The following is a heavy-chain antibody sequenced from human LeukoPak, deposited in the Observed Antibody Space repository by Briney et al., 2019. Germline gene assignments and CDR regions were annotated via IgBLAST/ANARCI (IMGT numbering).Heavy chain of an antibody. Sequence: ASVKVSCNASGYTFTNYGITWVRQAPGQGFEWMGWISAHDGTRNYALKHEDRVTMTTDTSTSTAYMELRGLRSDDTAVYYCARRSTLYSSGRFYFDYWGQGTLVTVSS. CDR2: ISAHDGTR. J-gene: IGHJ4*02. V-gene: IGHV1-18*01. CDR1: GYTFTNYG. D-gene: IGHD6-19*01. CDR3: ARRSTLYSSGRFYFDY.